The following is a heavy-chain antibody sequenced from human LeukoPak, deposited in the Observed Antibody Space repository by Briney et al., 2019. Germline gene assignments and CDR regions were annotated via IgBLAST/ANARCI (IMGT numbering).Heavy chain of an antibody. Sequence: GKSLRLSCAASGFNFRAYGMHWVRQAPGKGLEWVAIVSYDGGSQHYGDSVKGRFIISRDNSKNTVYLQMNSLKTEDTASYYCVKGMREGYYGSGSYFSAFDNWGQGTVVTVHS. D-gene: IGHD3-10*01. CDR3: VKGMREGYYGSGSYFSAFDN. CDR1: GFNFRAYG. V-gene: IGHV3-30*18. CDR2: VSYDGGSQ. J-gene: IGHJ4*02.